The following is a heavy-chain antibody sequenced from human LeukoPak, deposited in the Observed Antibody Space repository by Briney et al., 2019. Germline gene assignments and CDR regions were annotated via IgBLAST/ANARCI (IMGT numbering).Heavy chain of an antibody. CDR1: GGAFSSYA. CDR2: IIPIFGTA. D-gene: IGHD3-22*01. CDR3: ARDPYYYDRASSHYYYGMDV. V-gene: IGHV1-69*13. J-gene: IGHJ6*02. Sequence: SVKVSCKASGGAFSSYAISWVRQAPGQGLEWMGGIIPIFGTANYAQKFQGRVTITADESTSTAYMELSSLRSEDTAVYYCARDPYYYDRASSHYYYGMDVWGQGTTVTVSS.